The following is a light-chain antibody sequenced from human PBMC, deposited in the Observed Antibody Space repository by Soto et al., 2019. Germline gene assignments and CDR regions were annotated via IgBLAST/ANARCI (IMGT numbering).Light chain of an antibody. V-gene: IGKV1-9*01. CDR3: QQLNTYPFT. CDR1: QGISSY. Sequence: DIQLTQSPSFLSASVGDRVTITCRASQGISSYLAWYQQKPGKAPKLLIYAASTLQSGVPSRFSGSESGTEFTLTISSLQPEDIATYYCQQLNTYPFTFGGGTKVDIK. CDR2: AAS. J-gene: IGKJ4*01.